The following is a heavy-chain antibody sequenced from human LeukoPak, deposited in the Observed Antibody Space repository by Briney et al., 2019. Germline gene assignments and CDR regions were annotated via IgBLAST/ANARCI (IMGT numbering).Heavy chain of an antibody. Sequence: GESLKISCKGSGYSFTSYWIGWVRRMPGKGLEWMGIIYPGDSDTRYSPSFQGQVTISADKSISTAYLQWSSLKASDTAMYYCARLTWNYDSSGSFDYWGQGTLVTVSS. V-gene: IGHV5-51*01. CDR2: IYPGDSDT. CDR1: GYSFTSYW. D-gene: IGHD3-22*01. CDR3: ARLTWNYDSSGSFDY. J-gene: IGHJ4*02.